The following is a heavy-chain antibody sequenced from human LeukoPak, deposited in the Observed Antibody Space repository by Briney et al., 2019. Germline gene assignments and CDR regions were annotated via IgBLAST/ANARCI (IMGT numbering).Heavy chain of an antibody. CDR2: IYSGGST. Sequence: GGSLRLSCAASGFTVSSNYMSWVRQAPGKGLEWVSVIYSGGSTYYADSVKGRFTISRDNSKNTLYLQMNSLRAEDTAVYYCAKDRDSYGDYPDYWGQGTLVTVSS. CDR3: AKDRDSYGDYPDY. V-gene: IGHV3-53*01. J-gene: IGHJ4*02. D-gene: IGHD4-17*01. CDR1: GFTVSSNY.